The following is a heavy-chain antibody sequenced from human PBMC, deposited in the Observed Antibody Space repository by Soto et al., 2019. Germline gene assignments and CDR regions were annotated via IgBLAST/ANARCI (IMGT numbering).Heavy chain of an antibody. V-gene: IGHV3-21*06. D-gene: IGHD2-2*01. J-gene: IGHJ4*02. CDR2: ISSTTNYI. CDR1: GFTFTRYS. CDR3: AREAEYFTSNFDF. Sequence: GGSLRLSCAASGFTFTRYSMNWVRQAPGKGLEWVSSISSTTNYIYYGDSMKGRFTISRDNAKNSLYLEMNSLRAEDTAVYYCAREAEYFTSNFDFWGQGTLVTVSS.